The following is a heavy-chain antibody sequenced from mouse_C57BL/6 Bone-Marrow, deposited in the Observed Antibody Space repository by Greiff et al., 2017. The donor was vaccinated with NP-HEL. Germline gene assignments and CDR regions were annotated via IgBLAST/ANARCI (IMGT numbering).Heavy chain of an antibody. J-gene: IGHJ2*01. CDR3: KYYGSSLYFDY. D-gene: IGHD1-1*01. V-gene: IGHV6-3*01. CDR1: GFTFSNYW. CDR2: IRLKSDNYAT. Sequence: EVKLEESGGGLVQPGGSMKLSCVASGFTFSNYWMNWVRQSPEKGLEWVAQIRLKSDNYATHYAESVKGRFTISRDDSKSSVYLQMNNLRAEDTGIYYCKYYGSSLYFDYWGQGTTLTVSS.